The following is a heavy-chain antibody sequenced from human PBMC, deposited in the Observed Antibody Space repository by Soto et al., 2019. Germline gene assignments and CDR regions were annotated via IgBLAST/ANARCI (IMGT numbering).Heavy chain of an antibody. Sequence: SETLSLTCAVYGGAFSGYYWTWVRQPPGKGLEWIGSIYHGGSTYYNPSLKSRVTISVDTSKNQFSLKLSSVTAADTAVYYCARREGEPYFDYWGQGTLVTVSS. CDR2: IYHGGST. D-gene: IGHD3-16*01. CDR3: ARREGEPYFDY. V-gene: IGHV4-34*01. J-gene: IGHJ4*02. CDR1: GGAFSGYY.